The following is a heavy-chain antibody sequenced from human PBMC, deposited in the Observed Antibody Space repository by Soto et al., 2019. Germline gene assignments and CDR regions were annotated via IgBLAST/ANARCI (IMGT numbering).Heavy chain of an antibody. Sequence: EVQLVESGGGLVQPGGSLRLSCAASGFTFSSYWMHWVRQAPGKGLVWVSRINSDGSSTSYADSVKGRFTISIDNAKNTLYLQMNSLRAEDTAVYYCARERNRPPITRYSSSLGWFDPWGQGTLVTVSS. CDR2: INSDGSST. CDR1: GFTFSSYW. CDR3: ARERNRPPITRYSSSLGWFDP. D-gene: IGHD6-13*01. V-gene: IGHV3-74*01. J-gene: IGHJ5*02.